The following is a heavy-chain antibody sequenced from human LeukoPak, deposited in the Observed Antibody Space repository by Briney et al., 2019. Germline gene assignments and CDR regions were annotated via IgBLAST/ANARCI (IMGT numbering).Heavy chain of an antibody. Sequence: GGSLRLSCAASGFTFSSYEMNWVRQAPGKGLEWGSYISSSGSTIYYADSVKGRFTISRDNAKNSLYLQMNSLRAEDTAVYYCARTRGELRYFDWLLQTGLDYWGQGTLVTVSS. CDR2: ISSSGSTI. D-gene: IGHD3-9*01. CDR3: ARTRGELRYFDWLLQTGLDY. V-gene: IGHV3-48*03. CDR1: GFTFSSYE. J-gene: IGHJ4*02.